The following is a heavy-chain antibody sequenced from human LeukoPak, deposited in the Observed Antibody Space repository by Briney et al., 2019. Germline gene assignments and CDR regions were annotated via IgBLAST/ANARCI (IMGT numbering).Heavy chain of an antibody. J-gene: IGHJ4*02. V-gene: IGHV3-30-3*01. CDR1: GFTFSSYA. Sequence: AGSLRLSCAASGFTFSSYAMHWVRQAPGQGLEWVVVISYDGSNKYYADSVKGRFTISRDNSKNTLYLQMNSLRAEDTAVYYCARADYDILTLLLYWGQGTLVTVSS. CDR2: ISYDGSNK. D-gene: IGHD3-9*01. CDR3: ARADYDILTLLLY.